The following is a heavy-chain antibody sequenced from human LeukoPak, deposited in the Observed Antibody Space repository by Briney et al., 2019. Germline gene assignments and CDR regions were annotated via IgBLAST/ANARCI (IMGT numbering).Heavy chain of an antibody. CDR2: ICGLGGSA. CDR1: GFTFSSYA. V-gene: IGHV3-23*01. J-gene: IGHJ4*02. CDR3: AKGMGERDSGWPRSPPDY. D-gene: IGHD6-19*01. Sequence: AGGSLRLSCAASGFTFSSYAMSWVRQAPGKGLQWVSTICGLGGSAYYKDSARGRFTITRDQSKNTLYLQMDSLRVEDTAIYYCAKGMGERDSGWPRSPPDYWGQGSLVTVSS.